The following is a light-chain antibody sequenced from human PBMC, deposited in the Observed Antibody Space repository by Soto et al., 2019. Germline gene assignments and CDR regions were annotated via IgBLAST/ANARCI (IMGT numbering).Light chain of an antibody. J-gene: IGLJ2*01. V-gene: IGLV2-8*01. CDR3: SPYAVSNNFDVI. CDR1: SRDVGGYNY. Sequence: QSVLTQPPSASGSPGQSVTISCTGTSRDVGGYNYVSWYQQHPGKAPKLMIYQVNKRPSGVPDRFSGSKSGNTASLTVSGLQAEDEADYYCSPYAVSNNFDVIFGGGTKVTVL. CDR2: QVN.